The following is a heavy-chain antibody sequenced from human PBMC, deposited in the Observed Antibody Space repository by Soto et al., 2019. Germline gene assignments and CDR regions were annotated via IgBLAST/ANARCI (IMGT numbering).Heavy chain of an antibody. V-gene: IGHV5-51*01. CDR1: GYTFTIYW. CDR2: IYPSDSDT. CDR3: ARPANTVADHFDL. J-gene: IGHJ4*02. Sequence: GESLKISCQVSGYTFTIYWIGWVRQMPGKGLEWMGIIYPSDSDTRYSPSFQGQVTTSADQSINTAYLQWDSLKASDTAIYYCARPANTVADHFDLWGQGTPVTVSS. D-gene: IGHD4-17*01.